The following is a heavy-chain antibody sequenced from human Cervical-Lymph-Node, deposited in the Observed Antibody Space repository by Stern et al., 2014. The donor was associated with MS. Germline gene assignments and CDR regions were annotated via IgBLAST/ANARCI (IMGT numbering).Heavy chain of an antibody. V-gene: IGHV1-46*01. Sequence: QLVQSGPEVKKPGASVRVSCKASGYTFTSHYMHWVRQAPGQGLEWMGLINPNTGSSSSAQRFQGRVAMTSDTSSTTVYLELSSLTSEETALYFCARDVARKYYFDYWGQGTLVTVSS. J-gene: IGHJ4*02. CDR1: GYTFTSHY. CDR2: INPNTGSS. D-gene: IGHD2-21*01. CDR3: ARDVARKYYFDY.